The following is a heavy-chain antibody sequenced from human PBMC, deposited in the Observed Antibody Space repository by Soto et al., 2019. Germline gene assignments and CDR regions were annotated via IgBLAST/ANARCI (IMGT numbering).Heavy chain of an antibody. CDR1: GFSFSSFA. CDR3: AKTRGAMIYAISVYGMDV. Sequence: PGGSLRLSCAASGFSFSSFAMNWVRQAPGKGLEWVSIISGSADSTFYADSVEGRFTISRDNSKSTLYLQINSLRAEDTAVYYCAKTRGAMIYAISVYGMDVWGQGTTVTVSS. CDR2: ISGSADST. J-gene: IGHJ6*02. D-gene: IGHD2-8*01. V-gene: IGHV3-23*01.